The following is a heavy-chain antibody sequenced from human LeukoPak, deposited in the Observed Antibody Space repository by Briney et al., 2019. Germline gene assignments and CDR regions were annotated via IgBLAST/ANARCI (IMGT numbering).Heavy chain of an antibody. CDR2: ISYDGSNK. Sequence: GGSLRLSCAASGFTFSSYAMHWVRQAPGKGLEWVAVISYDGSNKYYADSVKGRFTISRDNSKNTLYLQMNSLRAEDTAVYYCAREYSGTGPGPTYYYYGMDVWGQGTTVTVSS. V-gene: IGHV3-30-3*01. D-gene: IGHD5-12*01. J-gene: IGHJ6*02. CDR3: AREYSGTGPGPTYYYYGMDV. CDR1: GFTFSSYA.